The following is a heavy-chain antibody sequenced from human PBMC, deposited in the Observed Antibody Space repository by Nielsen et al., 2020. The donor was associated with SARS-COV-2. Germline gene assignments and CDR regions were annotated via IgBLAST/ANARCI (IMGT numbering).Heavy chain of an antibody. D-gene: IGHD2-8*01. CDR1: GYTFSDYF. CDR2: INPKSGDT. V-gene: IGHV1-2*06. J-gene: IGHJ6*02. Sequence: ASVKVSCKASGYTFSDYFIHWVRQAPGQGLEWMGRINPKSGDTTYAQTFQGRVTMTRDTSMSTAYMELSRLRSDDTAIYYCARGRVHVCWQNLVCEYGMDVWGQGTTVTVSS. CDR3: ARGRVHVCWQNLVCEYGMDV.